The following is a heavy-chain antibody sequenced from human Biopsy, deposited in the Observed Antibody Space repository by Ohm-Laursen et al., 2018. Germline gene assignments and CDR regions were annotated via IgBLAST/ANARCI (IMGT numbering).Heavy chain of an antibody. V-gene: IGHV4-39*01. CDR3: ARHVVLTKPRQAFDI. CDR2: KHYRGGS. J-gene: IGHJ3*02. Sequence: GTLSLTCTVSGDSVTSDNYFWAWIRQPPGKGLEWIGSKHYRGGSYSNPSIRSRVPMSVDTAKNQISLTLASVTAADPAVYFCARHVVLTKPRQAFDIWGQGTVVTVSS. D-gene: IGHD2-21*02. CDR1: GDSVTSDNYF.